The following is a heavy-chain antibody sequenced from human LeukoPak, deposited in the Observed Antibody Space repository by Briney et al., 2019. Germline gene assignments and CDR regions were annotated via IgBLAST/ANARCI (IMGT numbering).Heavy chain of an antibody. Sequence: GGSLRLSCAASGFTFSSYSMNWVRHAPWKRLEWVSYISSSSSTIYYADSVKGRFTISRDNAKNSLYLQMNSLRDEDTAVYYCARAAYSSGWYFGIWGQGTMVTVAS. CDR3: ARAAYSSGWYFGI. V-gene: IGHV3-48*02. CDR2: ISSSSSTI. D-gene: IGHD6-19*01. J-gene: IGHJ3*02. CDR1: GFTFSSYS.